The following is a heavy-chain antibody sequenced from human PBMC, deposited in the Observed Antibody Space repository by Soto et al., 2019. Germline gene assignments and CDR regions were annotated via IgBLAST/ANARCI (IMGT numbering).Heavy chain of an antibody. Sequence: ASVKVSCKASGYTFTSYDINWVRQATGQGLEWMGWMNPNSGNTGYAQKFQGRVTMTRNTSISTAYMELRSLRSEETAVYYCARGGGRRKDCWRGYGINWVRQATGQGLEWMGWMNPNSGNTGYAQKFQGRVTMTRNTSISTAYM. J-gene: IGHJ6*03. V-gene: IGHV1-8*01. CDR1: GYTFTSYD. CDR2: MNPNSGNT. D-gene: IGHD3-3*01. CDR3: ARGGGRRKDCWRGYGINWVRQATGQGLEWMGWMNPNSGNTGYAQKFQGRVTMTRNTSISTAYM.